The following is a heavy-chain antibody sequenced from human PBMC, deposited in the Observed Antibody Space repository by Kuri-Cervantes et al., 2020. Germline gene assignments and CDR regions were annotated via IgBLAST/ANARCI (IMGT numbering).Heavy chain of an antibody. J-gene: IGHJ4*02. CDR2: INHSGST. D-gene: IGHD2-21*02. CDR1: GGSFSGYY. CDR3: ARGAPGAIGLLAHYFDY. V-gene: IGHV4-34*01. Sequence: SETLSLTCAVYGGSFSGYYWNWIRQPPGKGLEWIGEINHSGSTNYNPSLKSRVTISVDTSKNQFSLKLSSVTAADTAVYYCARGAPGAIGLLAHYFDYWGQGTLVTVSS.